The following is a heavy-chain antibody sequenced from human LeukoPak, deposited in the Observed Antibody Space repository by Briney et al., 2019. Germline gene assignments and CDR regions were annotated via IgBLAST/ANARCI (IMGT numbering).Heavy chain of an antibody. D-gene: IGHD3-16*01. CDR2: IHYRGST. CDR1: NGLLIDYF. J-gene: IGHJ3*02. Sequence: SETLSLTCTVSNGLLIDYFWNWIRQSPGKGLEWSGNIHYRGSTNYNPSFKSRVTMSADTSKNQFSLMLSSVTAADTAVYYCARRSSLYTYGFIGAFDIWRPGTVVSVSS. CDR3: ARRSSLYTYGFIGAFDI. V-gene: IGHV4-59*08.